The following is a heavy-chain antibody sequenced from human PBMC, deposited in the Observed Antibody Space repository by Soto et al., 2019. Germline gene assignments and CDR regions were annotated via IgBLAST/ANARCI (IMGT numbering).Heavy chain of an antibody. CDR3: ARDIPRITIFGVAPGWFDP. CDR2: ISAYNGNT. J-gene: IGHJ5*02. D-gene: IGHD3-3*01. V-gene: IGHV1-18*04. CDR1: GYTFTSYG. Sequence: GASVKVSCKASGYTFTSYGISWVRQAPGQGLEWMGWISAYNGNTNYAQKLQGRVTMTTDTSTSTAYMELRSLRSDDTAVYYCARDIPRITIFGVAPGWFDPWGQGTLVTVSS.